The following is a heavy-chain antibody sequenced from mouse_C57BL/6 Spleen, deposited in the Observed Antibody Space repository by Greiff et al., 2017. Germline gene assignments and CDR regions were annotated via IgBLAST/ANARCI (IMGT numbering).Heavy chain of an antibody. CDR1: GYAFSSYW. CDR2: IYPGDGDT. Sequence: VKLMESGAELVKPGASVKISCKASGYAFSSYWMNWVKQRPGQGLEWIGQIYPGDGDTNYNGKFKGKATLTADKSSSTAYMQLSSLTSEDSAVYFCASSYDGYYGFAYWGQGTLVTVSA. J-gene: IGHJ3*01. D-gene: IGHD2-3*01. CDR3: ASSYDGYYGFAY. V-gene: IGHV1-80*01.